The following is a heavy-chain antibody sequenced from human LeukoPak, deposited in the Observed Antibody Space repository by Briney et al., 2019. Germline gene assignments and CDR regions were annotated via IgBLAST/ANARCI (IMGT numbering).Heavy chain of an antibody. V-gene: IGHV3-21*01. CDR2: ISSSSSYI. Sequence: PGGSPRLSCAASGFTFSSYSMNWVRQAPGKGLEWVSSISSSSSYIYYADSVKGRFTISRDNAKNSLYLQMNSLRAEDTAVYYCARDGARYGTRAGYYYYYYGMDVWGQGTTVTVSS. J-gene: IGHJ6*02. CDR1: GFTFSSYS. CDR3: ARDGARYGTRAGYYYYYYGMDV. D-gene: IGHD3-9*01.